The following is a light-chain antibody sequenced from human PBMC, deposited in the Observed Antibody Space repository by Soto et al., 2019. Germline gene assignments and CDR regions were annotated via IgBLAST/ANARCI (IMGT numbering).Light chain of an antibody. J-gene: IGLJ3*02. V-gene: IGLV2-8*01. Sequence: QSVLTQPPSASGSPGQSVTISCTGTSSDVGGYNYVSWYQQHPGKAPKLMIYEVSKRPSGVPDRFSGSKSGTSASLAISGPQPEDEADYYCAAWDDGLNGPVFGGGTKLTVL. CDR3: AAWDDGLNGPV. CDR1: SSDVGGYNY. CDR2: EVS.